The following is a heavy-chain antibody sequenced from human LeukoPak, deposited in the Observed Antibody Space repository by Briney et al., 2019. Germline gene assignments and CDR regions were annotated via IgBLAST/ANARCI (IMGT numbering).Heavy chain of an antibody. V-gene: IGHV4-39*01. Sequence: KSSETLSLTCTVSGGSISSSSYYWGWIRQPPGKGLEWIGSIYYSGSTYYNPSPKSRVTISVDTSKNQFSLKLSSVTAADTAVYYCATPGIVGASGVDYWGQGTLVTVSS. CDR3: ATPGIVGASGVDY. CDR2: IYYSGST. D-gene: IGHD1-26*01. CDR1: GGSISSSSYY. J-gene: IGHJ4*02.